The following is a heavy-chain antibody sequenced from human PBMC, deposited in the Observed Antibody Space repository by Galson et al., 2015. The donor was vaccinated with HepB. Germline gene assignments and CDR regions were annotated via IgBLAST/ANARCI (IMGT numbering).Heavy chain of an antibody. V-gene: IGHV3-21*05. Sequence: SLRLSCAASGFTFSSYSMNWVRQAPGKGLEWVSYISSSSSYTNYADSVKGRFTISRDNAKNSLYLQMNSLRAEDTAVYYCARDADYYDSSGYVNWGQGTLVTVSS. CDR3: ARDADYYDSSGYVN. CDR2: ISSSSSYT. CDR1: GFTFSSYS. D-gene: IGHD3-22*01. J-gene: IGHJ4*02.